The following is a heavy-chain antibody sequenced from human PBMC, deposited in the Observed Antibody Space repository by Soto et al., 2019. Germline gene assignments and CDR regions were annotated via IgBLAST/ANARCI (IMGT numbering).Heavy chain of an antibody. D-gene: IGHD3-16*01. Sequence: SETLSLTCAVSGASIRSYHWSWIRQPAGKGLEWIGRMQHTGNTNYNPSLKSRVTMSVDTSKNQVSLKMTSVTAADTAVYFCAKDVSSRRWFDPWGQGILVTVSS. V-gene: IGHV4-4*07. CDR1: GASIRSYH. CDR3: AKDVSSRRWFDP. J-gene: IGHJ5*02. CDR2: MQHTGNT.